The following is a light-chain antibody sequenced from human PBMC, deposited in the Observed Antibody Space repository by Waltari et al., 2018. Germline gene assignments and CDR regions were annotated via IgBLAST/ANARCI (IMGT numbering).Light chain of an antibody. CDR1: NSNIATNT. CDR2: SNN. Sequence: QSVLTQPPSASGTPGQRVTISCSGANSNIATNTVNWYQHLPGTAPKPLIYSNNQRPSGVPDRFSGSKSGTSASLAISGLQSEDEAHYYCAAWDDNLTGVLFGGGTKLTVL. CDR3: AAWDDNLTGVL. J-gene: IGLJ3*02. V-gene: IGLV1-44*01.